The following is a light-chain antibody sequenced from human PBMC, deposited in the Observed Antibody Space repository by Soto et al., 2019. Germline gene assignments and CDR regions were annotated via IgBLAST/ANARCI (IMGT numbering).Light chain of an antibody. CDR3: QQYNNWPPYT. Sequence: EIVMTQSPATLSVSPGVRATLSCRSSQSVSSNLAWYQQKPGQDPRLLIYGASTRATGSPARFSGSGSGTEFTLTISSLQSEDFAVYYCQQYNNWPPYTFGQGTKLEIK. V-gene: IGKV3-15*01. CDR2: GAS. J-gene: IGKJ2*01. CDR1: QSVSSN.